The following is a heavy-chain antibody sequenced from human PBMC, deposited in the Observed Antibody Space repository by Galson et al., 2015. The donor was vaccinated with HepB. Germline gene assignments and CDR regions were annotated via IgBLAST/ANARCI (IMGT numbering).Heavy chain of an antibody. V-gene: IGHV3-30-3*01. CDR3: RGGGYDLNDY. Sequence: SLRLSCAASGFTFSSYAMHWVRQAPGKGLEWVAVISYDGSNKYYADSVKGRFTISRDNSKNTLYLQMNSLRAEDTAVYYCRGGGYDLNDYWGQGTLVTVSS. CDR2: ISYDGSNK. J-gene: IGHJ4*02. D-gene: IGHD5-12*01. CDR1: GFTFSSYA.